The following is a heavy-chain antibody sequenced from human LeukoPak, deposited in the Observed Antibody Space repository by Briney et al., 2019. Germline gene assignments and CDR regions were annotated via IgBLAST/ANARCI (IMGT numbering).Heavy chain of an antibody. CDR2: IYYSGST. J-gene: IGHJ4*02. V-gene: IGHV4-39*07. D-gene: IGHD5-18*01. Sequence: SETLSLTCTVSGGSISSSSYYWGWIRQPPGKGLEWIGSIYYSGSTYYNPSLKSRVTISVDTSKNQFSLKLSSVTAADTAVYYCARGGGYSYGYGLDYWGQGTLVTVSS. CDR3: ARGGGYSYGYGLDY. CDR1: GGSISSSSYY.